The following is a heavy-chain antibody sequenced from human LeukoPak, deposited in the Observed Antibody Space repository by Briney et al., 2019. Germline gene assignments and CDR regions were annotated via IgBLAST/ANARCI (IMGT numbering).Heavy chain of an antibody. Sequence: ASVKVSCKASGYTFTCYYMHWVRQAPGQGREWMGWINPNSGGTNYAQKFQGRVTMTRDTSISTAYMELSRLRSDDTAVYYCARSWIGRAVAGKGEFYYWGQGTLVTVSS. CDR3: ARSWIGRAVAGKGEFYY. J-gene: IGHJ4*02. V-gene: IGHV1-2*02. CDR2: INPNSGGT. D-gene: IGHD6-19*01. CDR1: GYTFTCYY.